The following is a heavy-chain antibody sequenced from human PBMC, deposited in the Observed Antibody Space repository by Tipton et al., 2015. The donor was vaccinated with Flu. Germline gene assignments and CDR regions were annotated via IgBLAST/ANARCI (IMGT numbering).Heavy chain of an antibody. D-gene: IGHD4-17*01. J-gene: IGHJ4*02. Sequence: QLVQSGAEVKKPGASVKISCQTSGFTLTTYYMHWVRQAPGKGLVWVAHISEDGSATDYVDYVKGRFTISRDNAKKTLFLQMNSLGVEDTAAYYCATALSRSDFWGQGTLVTVSS. V-gene: IGHV3-74*02. CDR2: ISEDGSAT. CDR1: GFTLTTYY. CDR3: ATALSRSDF.